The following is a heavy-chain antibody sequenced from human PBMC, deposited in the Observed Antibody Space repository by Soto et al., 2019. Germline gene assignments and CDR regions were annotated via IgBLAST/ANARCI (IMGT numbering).Heavy chain of an antibody. J-gene: IGHJ3*02. D-gene: IGHD3-9*01. CDR2: ISSSSSTI. CDR3: ARDLFDILTGSPTSTDAFDI. CDR1: GFTFSSYS. V-gene: IGHV3-48*01. Sequence: EVQLVESGGGLVQPGGSLRLSCAASGFTFSSYSMNWVRQAPGKGLEWVSYISSSSSTIYYADSVKGRFTISRDNAKNSLYLQMNSLRAEDTAVYYCARDLFDILTGSPTSTDAFDIWGQGTMVTVSS.